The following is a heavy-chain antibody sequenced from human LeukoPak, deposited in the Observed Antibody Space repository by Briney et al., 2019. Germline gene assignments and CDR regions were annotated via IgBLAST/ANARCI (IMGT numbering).Heavy chain of an antibody. CDR1: GFTFSSYT. CDR2: INGDGSRT. CDR3: ARGQSQQMVNWFDP. J-gene: IGHJ5*02. V-gene: IGHV3-74*03. Sequence: GGSLRLSCAASGFTFSSYTMNWVRQAPGEGLVWVSRINGDGSRTTYVDSVKGRFTISRDNAKNTLYLQMNSLRAEDTAVYYCARGQSQQMVNWFDPWGQGTLVTVSS. D-gene: IGHD6-13*01.